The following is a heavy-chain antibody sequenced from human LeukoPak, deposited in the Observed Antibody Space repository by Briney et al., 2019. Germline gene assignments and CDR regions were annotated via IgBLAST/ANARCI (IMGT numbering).Heavy chain of an antibody. V-gene: IGHV1-69*02. D-gene: IGHD3-10*01. CDR2: ITPPLTIT. CDR3: ARGGDWCGP. Sequence: ASVKVSCKASGGTLSTYTISWPRQAPGQGLEWMGRITPPLTITKYAQKFQGRVTITADRSTSTVHMELNSLTSEDTAVYYCARGGDWCGPWGQGSLVTVSS. CDR1: GGTLSTYT. J-gene: IGHJ5*02.